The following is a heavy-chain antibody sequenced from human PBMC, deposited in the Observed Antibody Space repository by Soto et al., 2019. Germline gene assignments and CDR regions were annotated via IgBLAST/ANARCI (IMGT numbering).Heavy chain of an antibody. D-gene: IGHD6-19*01. CDR2: IYWDADK. CDR3: AHGSGWLSDY. V-gene: IGHV2-5*02. Sequence: QITLKESGPTLVKPTQTLTLTCTFSGFSLTSPAVGVNWIRQPPGKALEWLALIYWDADKQYSPSLKSRLTITKYTSKNQVVLTMTNMDPVDTATYYCAHGSGWLSDYWGQGTLVTVSS. J-gene: IGHJ4*02. CDR1: GFSLTSPAVG.